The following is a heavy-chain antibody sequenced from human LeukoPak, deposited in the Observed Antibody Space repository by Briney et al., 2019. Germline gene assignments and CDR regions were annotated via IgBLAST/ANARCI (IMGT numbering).Heavy chain of an antibody. Sequence: GASVKVSCKASGYTFTGYYMHWVRQAPGQGLERMGRINPNSGGTNYAQKFQGRVTMTRDTSISTAYMELSRLRSDDTAVYYCARAPKVGDCYDSKPPGDWGQGTLVTVSS. V-gene: IGHV1-2*06. D-gene: IGHD2-21*01. CDR3: ARAPKVGDCYDSKPPGD. J-gene: IGHJ4*02. CDR2: INPNSGGT. CDR1: GYTFTGYY.